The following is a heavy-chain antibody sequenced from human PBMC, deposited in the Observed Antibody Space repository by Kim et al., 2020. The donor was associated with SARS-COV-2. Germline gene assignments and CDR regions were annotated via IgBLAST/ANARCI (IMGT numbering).Heavy chain of an antibody. J-gene: IGHJ6*02. CDR3: ARTVLTGYYYHYYYGMDV. D-gene: IGHD3-9*01. Sequence: KSRVTISVDTSKNQFSLKLSSVTAADTAVYYCARTVLTGYYYHYYYGMDVWGQGTTVTVSS. V-gene: IGHV4-59*01.